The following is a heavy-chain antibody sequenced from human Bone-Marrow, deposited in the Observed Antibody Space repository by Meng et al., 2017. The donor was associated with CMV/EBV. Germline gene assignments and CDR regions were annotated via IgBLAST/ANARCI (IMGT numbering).Heavy chain of an antibody. Sequence: SVKVSCKVSAGTLSKHAMSWVRHAPGQGLEWMGGIIPMFGPARYIEKFQGRVTITADEYTGTVYLELRSLRYEDTAVYYCARSLEVSAVVYHYYGLDFWGLGTTVTVSS. D-gene: IGHD2-21*01. CDR3: ARSLEVSAVVYHYYGLDF. V-gene: IGHV1-69*13. CDR2: IIPMFGPA. CDR1: AGTLSKHA. J-gene: IGHJ6*02.